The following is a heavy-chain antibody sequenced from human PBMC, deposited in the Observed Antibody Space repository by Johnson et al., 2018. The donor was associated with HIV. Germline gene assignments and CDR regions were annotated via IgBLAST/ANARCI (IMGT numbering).Heavy chain of an antibody. V-gene: IGHV3-30*03. J-gene: IGHJ3*02. D-gene: IGHD4-23*01. Sequence: QVQLVESGGGLVQPGGSLRLSCAASGFTFDDYGMSWVRQAPGKGLEWVAVISYDGSNKYYADSVKGRFTISRDNSKNTLYLQMNSLRAEDTAVYYCARGYGGNYDAFDIWGQGTMVTVSS. CDR1: GFTFDDYG. CDR3: ARGYGGNYDAFDI. CDR2: ISYDGSNK.